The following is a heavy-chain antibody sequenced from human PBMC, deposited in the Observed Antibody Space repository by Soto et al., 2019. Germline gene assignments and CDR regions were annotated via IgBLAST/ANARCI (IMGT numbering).Heavy chain of an antibody. CDR1: GFTFSSYA. Sequence: PGGSLRLSCAASGFTFSSYAMSWVRQAPGKGLEWVSAISGSGGSTYYADSVKGRFTISRDNSKNTLYLQMNSLRAEDTAVNYCAKDLIAVAGTGDYFDYWGQGTLVTVSS. CDR2: ISGSGGST. J-gene: IGHJ4*02. V-gene: IGHV3-23*01. CDR3: AKDLIAVAGTGDYFDY. D-gene: IGHD6-19*01.